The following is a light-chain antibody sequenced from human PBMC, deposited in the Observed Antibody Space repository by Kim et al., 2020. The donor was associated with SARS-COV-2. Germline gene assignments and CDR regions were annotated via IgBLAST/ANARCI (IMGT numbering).Light chain of an antibody. V-gene: IGKV3-20*01. Sequence: SPWETPPLPCRASPIVSSTYLAWYQQKPGQAPRLLIYGASSRATGIPDRFSGSGSGTDFTLTISRLEPEDFAVYYCQQYGSSPLYSFGQGTKLEI. CDR1: PIVSSTY. CDR2: GAS. CDR3: QQYGSSPLYS. J-gene: IGKJ2*03.